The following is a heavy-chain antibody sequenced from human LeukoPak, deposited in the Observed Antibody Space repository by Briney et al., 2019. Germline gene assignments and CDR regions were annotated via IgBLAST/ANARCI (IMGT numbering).Heavy chain of an antibody. CDR2: IYYSGST. D-gene: IGHD2-15*01. CDR1: GGSISSGGYY. J-gene: IGHJ5*02. V-gene: IGHV4-31*03. CDR3: AAQDVNWFDP. Sequence: SQTLSLTCTVSGGSISSGGYYWSWIRQHPGKGLEWIGYIYYSGSTYYNPSLKSRVTISIDTSKNQFSLKLSSVTAADTAVYYCAAQDVNWFDPWGQGTLVTVSS.